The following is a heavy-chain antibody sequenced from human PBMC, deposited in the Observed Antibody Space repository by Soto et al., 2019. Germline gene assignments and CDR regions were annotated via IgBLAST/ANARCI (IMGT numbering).Heavy chain of an antibody. CDR1: GYSFSTHW. CDR3: ARQKNDFFNGYYRYYGMDV. CDR2: IYPGDSDT. D-gene: IGHD3-3*01. V-gene: IGHV5-51*01. J-gene: IGHJ6*02. Sequence: PEESLKISCKGSGYSFSTHWVGWVRQTPGKGLEWMGIIYPGDSDTRYSPSFQGQVTISADESISTAYLQWSSLEASDTAVYYCARQKNDFFNGYYRYYGMDVWGQGTTVTVSS.